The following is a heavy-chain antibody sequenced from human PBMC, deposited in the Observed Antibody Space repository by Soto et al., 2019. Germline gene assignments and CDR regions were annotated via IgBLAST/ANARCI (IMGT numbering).Heavy chain of an antibody. CDR2: INPNSGGT. CDR3: ARDERGIVVVTAHWGRAAGWFDP. J-gene: IGHJ5*02. Sequence: ASVKVSCKASGYTFTGYYMHWVRQAPGQGLEWMGWINPNSGGTNYAQKFQGRVTMTRDTSISTAYMELSRLRSEDTAVYYCARDERGIVVVTAHWGRAAGWFDPWGQGTLVTVSS. V-gene: IGHV1-2*02. CDR1: GYTFTGYY. D-gene: IGHD2-21*02.